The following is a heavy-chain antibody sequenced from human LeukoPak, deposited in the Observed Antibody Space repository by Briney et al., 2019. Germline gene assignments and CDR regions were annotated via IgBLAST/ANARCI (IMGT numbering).Heavy chain of an antibody. CDR2: INPSGGST. V-gene: IGHV1-46*01. D-gene: IGHD3-22*01. J-gene: IGHJ4*02. CDR3: ARDSRNNYYDSSCFDY. CDR1: GYTFTSYY. Sequence: ASVKVSCKASGYTFTSYYMHWVRQAPGQGLEWMGIINPSGGSTSYAQKFQGRVTMTRDTSTSTVYMELSSLRSEDTAVYYSARDSRNNYYDSSCFDYWGQGTLVTVSS.